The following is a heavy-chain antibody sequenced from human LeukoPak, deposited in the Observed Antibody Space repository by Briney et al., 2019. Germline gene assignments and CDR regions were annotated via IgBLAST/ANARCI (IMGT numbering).Heavy chain of an antibody. V-gene: IGHV4-34*01. D-gene: IGHD1-26*01. Sequence: SETLSLTCAVYGGSFSDYYWSWIRQPPGKGLEWIGEINHSGSTNYNPSLKSRVTISVDTSKNQFSLKLSSVTAADTAVYYCARGSIVGATFDYFDYWGQGTLVTVSS. CDR2: INHSGST. J-gene: IGHJ4*02. CDR3: ARGSIVGATFDYFDY. CDR1: GGSFSDYY.